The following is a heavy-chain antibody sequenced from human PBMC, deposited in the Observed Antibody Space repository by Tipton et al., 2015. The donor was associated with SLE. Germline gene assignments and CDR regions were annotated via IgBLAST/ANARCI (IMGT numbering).Heavy chain of an antibody. D-gene: IGHD1-14*01. CDR2: IRYDETKE. CDR1: GFTFSTHG. Sequence: SLRLSCAASGFTFSTHGMHWVRQAPGKGLEWVAFIRYDETKEYYADSVNGRFIISRDTSKNTLYLQMNSLRVEDSAVYYCTRGLMGVTGPDAFDIWGQGTMVAVSS. CDR3: TRGLMGVTGPDAFDI. V-gene: IGHV3-30*02. J-gene: IGHJ3*02.